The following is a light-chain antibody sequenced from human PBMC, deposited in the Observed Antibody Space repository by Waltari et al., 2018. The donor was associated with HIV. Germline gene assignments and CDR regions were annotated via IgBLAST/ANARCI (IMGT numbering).Light chain of an antibody. CDR3: CAYAAGHVSYV. Sequence: QSALTPPPSVSGSPGQSVTISCSGTTSDVGFFAYVSWYQQYPGKAPKLIIFDVNRRPSGVPERFSGSKSGNTASLTISGLQTADEADYFCCAYAAGHVSYVFGNGTAVAVL. CDR1: TSDVGFFAY. J-gene: IGLJ1*01. CDR2: DVN. V-gene: IGLV2-11*01.